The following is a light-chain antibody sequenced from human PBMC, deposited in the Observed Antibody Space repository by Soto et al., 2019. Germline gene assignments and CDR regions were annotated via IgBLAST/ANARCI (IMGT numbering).Light chain of an antibody. Sequence: DIVMTQSPDSLAVSLGERATINCKSSQSVLYSSNNKNYLAWYQQKPGQPPKLLIYWASTREYGVPDRFSGSGSGTDFTLTISSLQAEDVAVYYCQQYSSSPWTLGQGTKVEIK. CDR3: QQYSSSPWT. CDR2: WAS. V-gene: IGKV4-1*01. CDR1: QSVLYSSNNKNY. J-gene: IGKJ1*01.